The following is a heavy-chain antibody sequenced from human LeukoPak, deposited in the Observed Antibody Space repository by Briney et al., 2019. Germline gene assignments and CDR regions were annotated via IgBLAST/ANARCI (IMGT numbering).Heavy chain of an antibody. CDR1: GFTFSTSD. J-gene: IGHJ4*02. V-gene: IGHV3-23*01. Sequence: VSLRLSCAASGFTFSTSDMSWVRQAPGKGLEWVSAFSGGADSTYYADSVKGRFTISRGISKNTLYLQMNTLTAEDTAAYYCAKVSWSRSSGWDDYWGQGTLVTVSS. CDR3: AKVSWSRSSGWDDY. CDR2: FSGGADST. D-gene: IGHD6-6*01.